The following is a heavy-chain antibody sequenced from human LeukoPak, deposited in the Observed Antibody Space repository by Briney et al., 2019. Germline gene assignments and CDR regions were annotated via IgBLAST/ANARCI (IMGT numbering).Heavy chain of an antibody. Sequence: GGSLRLSCAASGFTFSSYAMSWVCQAPGKGLEWVSAISGSGGSTYYADSVKGRFTISRDNSKNTLYLQMNSLRAEDTAVYYCAKQLVGVTMVRGSPLDYWGQGTLVTVSS. V-gene: IGHV3-23*01. CDR3: AKQLVGVTMVRGSPLDY. CDR2: ISGSGGST. J-gene: IGHJ4*02. D-gene: IGHD3-10*01. CDR1: GFTFSSYA.